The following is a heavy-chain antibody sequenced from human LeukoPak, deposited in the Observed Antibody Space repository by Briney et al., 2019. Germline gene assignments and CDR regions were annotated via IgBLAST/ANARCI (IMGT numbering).Heavy chain of an antibody. CDR2: FDPEDGET. J-gene: IGHJ6*02. CDR3: AKDIGDTVTPYGMDV. CDR1: GYTLTELS. V-gene: IGHV1-24*01. D-gene: IGHD4-17*01. Sequence: ASMKVSCKVSGYTLTELSMHWVRQAPGKGLEWMGGFDPEDGETIYAQKFQGRVTMTEDTSTDTAYMELSSLRAEDTALYYCAKDIGDTVTPYGMDVWGQGTTVTVSS.